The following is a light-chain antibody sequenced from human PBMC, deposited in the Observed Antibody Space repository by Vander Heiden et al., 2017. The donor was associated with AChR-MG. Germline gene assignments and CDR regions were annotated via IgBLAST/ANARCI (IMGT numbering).Light chain of an antibody. J-gene: IGKJ2*03. V-gene: IGKV1-5*03. CDR1: QTIINW. CDR3: QQYKSYPYS. Sequence: DIHMTQSPPTLSASVGDRVTITCRASQTIINWLAWYQQRPGKAPKLLIYKTSSLQTGVTSRFSGSGTGTEFTLTISSLQPDDSATYYCQQYKSYPYSFGQGTKLEIK. CDR2: KTS.